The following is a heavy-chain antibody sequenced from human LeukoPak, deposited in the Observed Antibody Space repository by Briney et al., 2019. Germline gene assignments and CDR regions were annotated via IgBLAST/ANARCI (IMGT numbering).Heavy chain of an antibody. J-gene: IGHJ4*02. V-gene: IGHV1-18*01. CDR2: ISAYNGNT. CDR1: GYTFTSYG. D-gene: IGHD1-26*01. CDR3: AREWELRTPDY. Sequence: GASVKLSCNASGYTFTSYGISWVRHAPGQGLEWMGWISAYNGNTNYAQKLQGRVTMTTDTSTSTAYMELRSLRSDDAAVYYCAREWELRTPDYWGQGTLVTVSS.